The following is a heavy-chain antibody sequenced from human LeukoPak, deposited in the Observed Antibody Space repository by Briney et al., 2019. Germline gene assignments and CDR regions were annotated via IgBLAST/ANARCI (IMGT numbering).Heavy chain of an antibody. CDR1: GGSISSSSYY. D-gene: IGHD4-17*01. CDR2: IYYSGST. V-gene: IGHV4-39*07. CDR3: ARVGGDYGVYYYGMDV. J-gene: IGHJ6*02. Sequence: SETLSLTCTVSGGSISSSSYYWGWIRQPPGKGLEWIGIIYYSGSTYYSPSLKSRVTISVDTSKNQFSLKLSSVTAADTAVYYCARVGGDYGVYYYGMDVWGQGTTVTVSS.